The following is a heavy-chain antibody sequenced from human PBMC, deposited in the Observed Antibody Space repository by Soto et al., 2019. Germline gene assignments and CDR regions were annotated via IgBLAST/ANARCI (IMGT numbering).Heavy chain of an antibody. D-gene: IGHD3-3*01. J-gene: IGHJ3*02. CDR1: GGSISSYF. CDR3: ARDGDFWSGSYAFDI. V-gene: IGHV4-4*07. Sequence: QVQLQESGPGLAKPSETLSLTCTVSGGSISSYFWSWIRQPAGKGLEWIGRIYTSGSTNYNPSLKSRVPVSVDTSKDQFSLRLCSVTAADTAVYYCARDGDFWSGSYAFDIWGQGTMVTVSS. CDR2: IYTSGST.